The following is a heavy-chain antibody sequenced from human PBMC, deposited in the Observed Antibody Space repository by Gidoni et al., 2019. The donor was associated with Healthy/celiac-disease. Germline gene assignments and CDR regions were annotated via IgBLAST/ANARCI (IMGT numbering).Heavy chain of an antibody. D-gene: IGHD1-26*01. V-gene: IGHV3-30-3*01. CDR3: ARGLGAMVDY. CDR2: ISYDGSNK. Sequence: QVQLVESGGGVVQPGRSLRLSCAAPGFTFSSYAMHWVRQAPGKGLEWVAVISYDGSNKYYADSVKGRFTISRDNSKNTLYLQMNSLRAEDTAVYYCARGLGAMVDYWGQGTLVTVSS. J-gene: IGHJ4*02. CDR1: GFTFSSYA.